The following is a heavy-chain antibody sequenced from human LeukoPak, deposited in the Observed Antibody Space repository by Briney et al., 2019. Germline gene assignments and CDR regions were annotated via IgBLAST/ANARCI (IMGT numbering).Heavy chain of an antibody. D-gene: IGHD1-26*01. Sequence: GGSLRLSCAASGFTFSSYGIHWVRQAPGKGLEWVAFIRYDGSNKYYADSVKGRFTISRDNSKNTLYQQMNSLRAEDTAVYYCARDGSGSWDDAFDIWGQGTMVTVSS. CDR1: GFTFSSYG. CDR2: IRYDGSNK. CDR3: ARDGSGSWDDAFDI. J-gene: IGHJ3*02. V-gene: IGHV3-30*02.